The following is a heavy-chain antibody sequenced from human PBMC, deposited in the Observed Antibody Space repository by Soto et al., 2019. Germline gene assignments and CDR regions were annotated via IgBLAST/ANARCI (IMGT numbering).Heavy chain of an antibody. CDR1: GGSISSYY. Sequence: SETLSLTCTVSGGSISSYYWSWIRQPPGKGLEWIGYIYYSGSTNYNPSLKSRVTISVDTSKNQFSLKLSSVTAADTAVYYCARERAYYYGSGTQQGAFDIWGQGTMVTVSS. D-gene: IGHD3-10*01. CDR2: IYYSGST. J-gene: IGHJ3*02. CDR3: ARERAYYYGSGTQQGAFDI. V-gene: IGHV4-59*01.